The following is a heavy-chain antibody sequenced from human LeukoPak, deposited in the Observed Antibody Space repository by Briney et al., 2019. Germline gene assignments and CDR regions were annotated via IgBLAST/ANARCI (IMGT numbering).Heavy chain of an antibody. CDR2: ISWNSGSI. Sequence: PGRSLRLSCAASGFTFDDYAMPWVRQAPGKGLEWVSGISWNSGSIGYADSVKGRFTISRDNAKNSLYLQMNSLRAEDTALYYCAKAKWELLEVAHGTPYYFDYWGQGTLVTVSS. CDR3: AKAKWELLEVAHGTPYYFDY. J-gene: IGHJ4*02. V-gene: IGHV3-9*01. D-gene: IGHD1-26*01. CDR1: GFTFDDYA.